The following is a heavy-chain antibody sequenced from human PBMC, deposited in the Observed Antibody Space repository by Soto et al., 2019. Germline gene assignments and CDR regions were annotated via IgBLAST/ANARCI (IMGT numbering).Heavy chain of an antibody. CDR1: GFSFSTYA. V-gene: IGHV3-30-3*01. J-gene: IGHJ4*01. Sequence: QVQLVESGGDVVQPGRSLRLSCVASGFSFSTYAMHWVRQAPGRGLEWVAVMSYDGTIKNYADSVKGRFTISRDNSKNTRFLQMDGLRPDDPAVYDCARQQVLEYWGHGTLVTVSS. CDR3: ARQQVLEY. D-gene: IGHD6-13*01. CDR2: MSYDGTIK.